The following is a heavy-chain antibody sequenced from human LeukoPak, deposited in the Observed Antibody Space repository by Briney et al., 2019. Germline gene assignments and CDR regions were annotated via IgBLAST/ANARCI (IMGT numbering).Heavy chain of an antibody. CDR2: MNPNSGNT. CDR3: ARGARLRRFDY. V-gene: IGHV1-8*02. J-gene: IGHJ4*02. Sequence: ASVKASCKASGYTFTGYYMHWVRQATGQGLEWMGWMNPNSGNTGYAQKFQGRVTMTRNTSISTAYMELSSLRSEDTAVYYCARGARLRRFDYWGQGTLVTVSS. D-gene: IGHD4-17*01. CDR1: GYTFTGYY.